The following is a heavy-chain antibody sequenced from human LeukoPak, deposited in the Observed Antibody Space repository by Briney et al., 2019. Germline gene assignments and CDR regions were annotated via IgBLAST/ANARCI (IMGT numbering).Heavy chain of an antibody. V-gene: IGHV3-20*04. D-gene: IGHD3-10*01. CDR3: ARAGGEDYYYGMDV. CDR1: GFTSADYA. CDR2: INWNGGST. Sequence: RPGGSLRLSCAASGFTSADYAMSWVRQPPGKGLEWVSGINWNGGSTGYADSVKGRFTISRDNAKNSLYLQMNSLRAENTALYYCARAGGEDYYYGMDVWGQGTTVTVSS. J-gene: IGHJ6*02.